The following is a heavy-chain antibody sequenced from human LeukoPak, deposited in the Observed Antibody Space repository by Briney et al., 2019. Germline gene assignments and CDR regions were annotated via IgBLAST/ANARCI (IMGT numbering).Heavy chain of an antibody. J-gene: IGHJ5*02. CDR3: ARGSGPLTMVRGFWFDP. Sequence: PSETLSLTCGVSGGSLSSGNWWSWVRQPPGKGLEWIGEIYHSGSTNYNPSLKSRVTISVDKSKNQFSLKLSSVTAADTAVYYCARGSGPLTMVRGFWFDPWGQGTLVTVSS. V-gene: IGHV4-4*02. CDR1: GGSLSSGNW. D-gene: IGHD3-10*01. CDR2: IYHSGST.